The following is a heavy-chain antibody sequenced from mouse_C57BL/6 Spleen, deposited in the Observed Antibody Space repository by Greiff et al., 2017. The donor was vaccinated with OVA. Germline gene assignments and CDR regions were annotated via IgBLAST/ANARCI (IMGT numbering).Heavy chain of an antibody. J-gene: IGHJ1*03. D-gene: IGHD1-1*01. CDR3: ARDYGSSYEGYFDV. V-gene: IGHV5-15*01. CDR1: GFTFSDYG. CDR2: ISNLAYSI. Sequence: EVQRVESGGGLVQPGGSLKLSCAASGFTFSDYGMAWVRQAPRKGPEWVAFISNLAYSIYYADTVTGRFTISRENAKNTLYLEMSSLRSEDTAMYYCARDYGSSYEGYFDVWGTGTTVTVSS.